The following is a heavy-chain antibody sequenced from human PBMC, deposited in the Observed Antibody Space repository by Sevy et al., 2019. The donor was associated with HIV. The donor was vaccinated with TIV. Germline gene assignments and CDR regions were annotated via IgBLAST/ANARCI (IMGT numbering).Heavy chain of an antibody. D-gene: IGHD5-12*01. CDR3: AKDKGLRGRSGYDEHDAFDI. CDR2: ISGSGGST. Sequence: GGSLRLSCAASGFTFSSYAMSWVRQAPGKGLEWVSAISGSGGSTYYADSVKGRFTISRDNSKNMLYLQMNSLRAEDTAVYYCAKDKGLRGRSGYDEHDAFDIWGQGTMVTVSS. J-gene: IGHJ3*02. CDR1: GFTFSSYA. V-gene: IGHV3-23*01.